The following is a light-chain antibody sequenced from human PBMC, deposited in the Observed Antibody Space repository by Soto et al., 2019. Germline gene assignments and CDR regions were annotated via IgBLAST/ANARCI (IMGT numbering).Light chain of an antibody. J-gene: IGKJ1*01. V-gene: IGKV4-1*01. Sequence: MSHSPDSLAVSLGERATINCKSSQSVLYSSDSKNYLAWYQQKPGQPPKLLIYWASTRESGVPDRFSGSGSGTDFTLTISRLEPEDFAVYYCQQCGSSPWTFGQGTKVDIK. CDR1: QSVLYSSDSKNY. CDR3: QQCGSSPWT. CDR2: WAS.